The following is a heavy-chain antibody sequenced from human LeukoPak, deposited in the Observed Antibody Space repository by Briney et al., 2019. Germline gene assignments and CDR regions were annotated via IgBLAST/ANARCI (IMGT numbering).Heavy chain of an antibody. V-gene: IGHV3-20*04. D-gene: IGHD6-19*01. J-gene: IGHJ3*02. CDR1: GLTFSNYG. Sequence: GGSLRLSCVASGLTFSNYGISWARQAPGKGLEWVSGINWNGGSTGYADSVKGRFTISRDNAKNSLYLQMNSLRAEDTAVYYCAKDRTSGWAAAFDIWGQGTMVIVST. CDR3: AKDRTSGWAAAFDI. CDR2: INWNGGST.